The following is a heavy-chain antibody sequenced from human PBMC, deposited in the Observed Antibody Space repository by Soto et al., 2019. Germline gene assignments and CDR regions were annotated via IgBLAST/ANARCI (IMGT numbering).Heavy chain of an antibody. Sequence: WASVKVSCKASGYTFTSYAMHWVRQAPGQRLEWMGWINAGNGNTKYSQKFQGRVTITRDTSASTAYMELSSLRSEDTAVYYCARGPYYYGSGSYYIGARWFDPWGQGTLVTVSS. J-gene: IGHJ5*02. V-gene: IGHV1-3*01. CDR1: GYTFTSYA. CDR3: ARGPYYYGSGSYYIGARWFDP. CDR2: INAGNGNT. D-gene: IGHD3-10*01.